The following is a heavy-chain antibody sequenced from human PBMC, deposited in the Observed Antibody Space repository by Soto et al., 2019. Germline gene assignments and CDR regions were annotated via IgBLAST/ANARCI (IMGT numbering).Heavy chain of an antibody. CDR2: IYYSGST. Sequence: SETQSLTCSVAGGSISSSSYYWGWIRQPPGKGLEWIGSIYYSGSTYYNPSLKSRVTISVDTSKNQFSLKLSSVTAADPAVYYCGRIAVAGMDVWGQGTTVTVS. J-gene: IGHJ6*02. CDR1: GGSISSSSYY. CDR3: GRIAVAGMDV. D-gene: IGHD6-19*01. V-gene: IGHV4-39*01.